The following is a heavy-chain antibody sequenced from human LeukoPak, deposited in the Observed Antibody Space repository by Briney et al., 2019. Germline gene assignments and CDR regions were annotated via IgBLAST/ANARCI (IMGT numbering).Heavy chain of an antibody. D-gene: IGHD6-19*01. CDR1: GFTFSSYG. CDR2: IRYDGGNK. CDR3: ARDLLAVAGTRNT. J-gene: IGHJ5*02. V-gene: IGHV3-30*02. Sequence: GGSLRLSCAASGFTFSSYGMHWVRQAPGKGLEWVAFIRYDGGNKYYADSVKGRFTISRDNAKNSLYLQMNSLRAEDTAVYYCARDLLAVAGTRNTWGQGTLVTVSS.